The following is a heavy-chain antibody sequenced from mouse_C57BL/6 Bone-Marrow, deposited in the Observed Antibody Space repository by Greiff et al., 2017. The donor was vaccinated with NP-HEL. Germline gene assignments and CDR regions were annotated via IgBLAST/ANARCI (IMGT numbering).Heavy chain of an antibody. CDR2: IYPRDGST. D-gene: IGHD1-1*01. J-gene: IGHJ1*03. CDR3: ARGYYYGSSYHWYFDV. Sequence: VQLQQSGPELVKPGASVKLSCKASGYTFTSYDINWVKQRPGQGLEWIGWIYPRDGSTKYNAKFKGKATLTVDPSSSTAYMELHSLTSEDSAVYFCARGYYYGSSYHWYFDVWGTGTTVTVSS. CDR1: GYTFTSYD. V-gene: IGHV1-85*01.